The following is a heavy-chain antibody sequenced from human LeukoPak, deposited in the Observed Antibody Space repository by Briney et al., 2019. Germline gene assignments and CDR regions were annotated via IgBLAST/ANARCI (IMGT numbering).Heavy chain of an antibody. D-gene: IGHD4-23*01. CDR1: GFTVSSNY. Sequence: GGSLRLSCAASGFTVSSNYMSWVRQAPGKGLEWVSVIYSGGNTYYADSVKGRFSISRDNSKNTVYLQMNSLRAEDTAVYYCARLVTGTTVINSGWFDHWGQGTLVTVSS. CDR2: IYSGGNT. CDR3: ARLVTGTTVINSGWFDH. V-gene: IGHV3-66*04. J-gene: IGHJ5*02.